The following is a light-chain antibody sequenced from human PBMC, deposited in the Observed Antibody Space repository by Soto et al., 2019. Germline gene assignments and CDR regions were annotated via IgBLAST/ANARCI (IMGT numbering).Light chain of an antibody. Sequence: ESVLTQSPGTLSLSPGERATPSCRASQSVSSNYLAWYQQKPGQAPRLLIYGASTRATGIPDRFSGSGSGTDFTLNISRLEPEDSAVYYCQQYGSSPTWTFGQGTQV. CDR2: GAS. J-gene: IGKJ1*01. CDR1: QSVSSNY. CDR3: QQYGSSPTWT. V-gene: IGKV3-20*01.